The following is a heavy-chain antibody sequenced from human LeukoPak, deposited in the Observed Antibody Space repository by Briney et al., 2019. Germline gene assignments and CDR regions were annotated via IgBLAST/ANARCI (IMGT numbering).Heavy chain of an antibody. V-gene: IGHV3-30*01. CDR3: ARVRQSGYYYYYMDV. CDR2: ISYDGSYE. J-gene: IGHJ6*03. Sequence: GGSLRLSCAASGFTFSSYATHWVRQAPGKGLEWVALISYDGSYEYYADSVKGRFTISRDNSKNTLYLQLNSLRAEDTAVHYCARVRQSGYYYYYMDVWGKGTTVTVSS. D-gene: IGHD3-10*01. CDR1: GFTFSSYA.